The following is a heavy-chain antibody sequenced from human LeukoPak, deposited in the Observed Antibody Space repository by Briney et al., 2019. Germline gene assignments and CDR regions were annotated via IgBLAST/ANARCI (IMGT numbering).Heavy chain of an antibody. Sequence: SQTLSLTCTVSGGSISSGSYYWSWTRQPAGKGLEWIGRIYTSGSTNYNPSLKSRVTISVDTSKNQFSLKLSSVTAADTAVYYCARVPTTYYDFWSGPEDPFDIWGQGTMVTVSS. D-gene: IGHD3-3*01. J-gene: IGHJ3*02. CDR2: IYTSGST. V-gene: IGHV4-61*02. CDR1: GGSISSGSYY. CDR3: ARVPTTYYDFWSGPEDPFDI.